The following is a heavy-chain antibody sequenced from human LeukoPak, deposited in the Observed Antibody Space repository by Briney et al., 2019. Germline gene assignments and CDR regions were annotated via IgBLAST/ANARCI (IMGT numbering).Heavy chain of an antibody. J-gene: IGHJ5*02. CDR3: ARRYCSSTSCYFRRGGMNDNWFDP. V-gene: IGHV1-18*01. CDR1: GYTFTSYG. CDR2: ISAYNGNT. Sequence: ASVKVSCKASGYTFTSYGISWVRQAPGQGLEWMGWISAYNGNTNYAQKLQGRGTMTTDTSTSTAYMELRSLRSDDTAVYYCARRYCSSTSCYFRRGGMNDNWFDPWGQGTLVTVSS. D-gene: IGHD2-2*01.